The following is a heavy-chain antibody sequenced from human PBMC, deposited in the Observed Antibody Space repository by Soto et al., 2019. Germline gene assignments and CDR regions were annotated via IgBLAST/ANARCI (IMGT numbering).Heavy chain of an antibody. J-gene: IGHJ4*02. CDR3: ARGGHIAVVPASFDY. V-gene: IGHV1-46*02. CDR2: IHPSGGGT. Sequence: QVQLVQSGAEVRKPGASVKVSCKPSGYTFNTYYLHWLRQAPGQALEWMGVIHPSGGGTTYAQKFLGRVTVTRDTSKTPVFMELSSLRSDDTAVYYCARGGHIAVVPASFDYWGQGTLVTVSS. CDR1: GYTFNTYY. D-gene: IGHD2-21*02.